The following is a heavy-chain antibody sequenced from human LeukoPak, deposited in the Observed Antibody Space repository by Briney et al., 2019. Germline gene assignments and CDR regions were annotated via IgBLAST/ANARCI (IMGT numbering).Heavy chain of an antibody. CDR1: GYSISSGYY. V-gene: IGHV4-38-2*01. CDR2: IYHSGST. CDR3: ARVVVVPAAMSYNWFDP. Sequence: PSETLSLTCAVSGYSISSGYYWGWIRQPPGKGLEWIGSIYHSGSTYYNPSLKSRVTISVDTSKNRFSLKLSSVTAADTAVYYCARVVVVPAAMSYNWFDPWGQGTLVTVSS. J-gene: IGHJ5*02. D-gene: IGHD2-2*01.